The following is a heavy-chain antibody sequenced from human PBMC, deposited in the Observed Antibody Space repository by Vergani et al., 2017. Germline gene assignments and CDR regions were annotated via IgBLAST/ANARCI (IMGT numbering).Heavy chain of an antibody. CDR3: ATVARAKSDAFDF. V-gene: IGHV1-3*01. Sequence: QVQLVQSGAEVKKPGASVKVSCKASGYTFTSYAMHWVRQAPGQRLEWMGWINAGNGNTKYSQKFQGRVTITADTSTDTAYMELSSLRSEDTAVYYCATVARAKSDAFDFWGQGTMVTVSS. D-gene: IGHD2-21*01. J-gene: IGHJ3*01. CDR2: INAGNGNT. CDR1: GYTFTSYA.